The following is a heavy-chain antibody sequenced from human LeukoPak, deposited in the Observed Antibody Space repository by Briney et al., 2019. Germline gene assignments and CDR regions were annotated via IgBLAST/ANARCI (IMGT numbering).Heavy chain of an antibody. CDR2: IYHSGST. J-gene: IGHJ4*02. D-gene: IGHD6-13*01. CDR3: ARDVALGSSGHSFYY. CDR1: GYSISRGYY. V-gene: IGHV4-38-2*02. Sequence: SETLSLTCTVSGYSISRGYYWGWTRPPPGKGVEWIGSIYHSGSTYYNPSLRSRVTISVDTSKNQFSLKLSSVTAADTAVYYCARDVALGSSGHSFYYWGQGTLVTLSS.